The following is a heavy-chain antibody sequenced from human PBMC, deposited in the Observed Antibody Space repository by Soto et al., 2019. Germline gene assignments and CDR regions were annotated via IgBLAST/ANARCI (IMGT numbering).Heavy chain of an antibody. J-gene: IGHJ6*02. Sequence: QVQLVQSGAEVQKPGASVNVSCKASGYTFTSYYMHWVRQAPGHGLEWKGVINPNSGGTNYAQKFQGRVTMTRDTSTSRVYMEVSRLRSEDTAVYYCGRGDGSTLYGMDVWGQGTTVTVSS. CDR3: GRGDGSTLYGMDV. V-gene: IGHV1-46*01. CDR1: GYTFTSYY. D-gene: IGHD2-15*01. CDR2: INPNSGGT.